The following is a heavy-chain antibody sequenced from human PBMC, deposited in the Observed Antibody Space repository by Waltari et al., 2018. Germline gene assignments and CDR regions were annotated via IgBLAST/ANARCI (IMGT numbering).Heavy chain of an antibody. Sequence: QVQLVQSGAEVEKPGASVKVSCKASGYTFTSYYMHWVRQAPGQGLEWMGIINPSGGSTSYAQKCQGRVTMTRDTSTSTVYMELSSLRSEDTAVYYCASSSIAVNNWFDPWGQGTLVTVSS. CDR3: ASSSIAVNNWFDP. CDR2: INPSGGST. V-gene: IGHV1-46*01. CDR1: GYTFTSYY. J-gene: IGHJ5*02. D-gene: IGHD6-6*01.